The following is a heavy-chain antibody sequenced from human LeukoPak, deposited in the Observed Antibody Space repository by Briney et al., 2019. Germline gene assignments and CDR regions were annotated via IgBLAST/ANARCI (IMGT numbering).Heavy chain of an antibody. Sequence: PGGSLRLSCAASGFTSDDFAMHWVRQAPGKGLEWVSLISGEGGSTYYADSVKGRFTISRDNSKNSLYLQMNTLRSEDTALYYCAKGRRYSSSWYDYWGQGTLVTVSS. CDR1: GFTSDDFA. CDR3: AKGRRYSSSWYDY. D-gene: IGHD6-13*01. CDR2: ISGEGGST. J-gene: IGHJ4*02. V-gene: IGHV3-43*02.